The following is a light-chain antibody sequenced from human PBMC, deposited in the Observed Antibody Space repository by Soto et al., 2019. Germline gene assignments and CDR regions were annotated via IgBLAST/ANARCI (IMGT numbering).Light chain of an antibody. CDR3: QQTYSDIS. Sequence: DVRMTQSPSSLSASVGDTITITCRASRTINTYLNWFQQKPVEPPRLLIYGASTLHDGVPSRFSGSGSGADFTLTISGLQPEDFASYHCQQTYSDISFGRGTKV. CDR1: RTINTY. V-gene: IGKV1-39*01. J-gene: IGKJ4*01. CDR2: GAS.